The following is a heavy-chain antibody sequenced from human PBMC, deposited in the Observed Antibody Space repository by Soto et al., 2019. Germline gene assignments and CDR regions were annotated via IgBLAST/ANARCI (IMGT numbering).Heavy chain of an antibody. CDR3: ARERTVAGNDY. J-gene: IGHJ4*02. CDR2: INPKTGNT. Sequence: ASVKVSCKASGYTFTDYYMHWVRQAPGQGLEWMGWINPKTGNTGYAQKFQGRVTMTRNTSISTAYMELSSLRSEDTAVYYCARERTVAGNDYWGQGTLVTVSS. CDR1: GYTFTDYY. V-gene: IGHV1-8*02. D-gene: IGHD6-19*01.